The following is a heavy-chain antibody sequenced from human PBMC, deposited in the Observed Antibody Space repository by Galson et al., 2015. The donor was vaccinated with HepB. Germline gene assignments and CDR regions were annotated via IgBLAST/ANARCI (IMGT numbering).Heavy chain of an antibody. D-gene: IGHD3-3*01. CDR3: ARDAPFWSGSYTVYYFEY. J-gene: IGHJ4*02. CDR1: GLILSNYW. CDR2: IKEDGSEK. Sequence: SLRLSCAASGLILSNYWMSWVRHAPGKGLEWVANIKEDGSEKPYMDSVKGRFTISRENAKSSIYLQMNSLRAEDTAVYYCARDAPFWSGSYTVYYFEYCVQGTLFTVSS. V-gene: IGHV3-7*01.